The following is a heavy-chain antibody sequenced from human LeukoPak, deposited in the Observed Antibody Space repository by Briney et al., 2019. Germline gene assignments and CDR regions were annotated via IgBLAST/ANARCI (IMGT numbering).Heavy chain of an antibody. CDR2: IYTSGST. J-gene: IGHJ4*02. Sequence: SETLSLTCTVSGGSISSSSYYWGWIRQPPGKGLEWIGRIYTSGSTNYNPSLKSRVTISVDTSKNQFSLKLSSVTAADTAVYYCAREGKAVAAEDYWGQGTLVIVSS. CDR1: GGSISSSSYY. V-gene: IGHV4-39*07. D-gene: IGHD6-19*01. CDR3: AREGKAVAAEDY.